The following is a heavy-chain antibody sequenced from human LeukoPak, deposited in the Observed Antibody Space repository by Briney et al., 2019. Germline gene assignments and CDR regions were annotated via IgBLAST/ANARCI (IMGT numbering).Heavy chain of an antibody. V-gene: IGHV1-24*01. CDR3: AKVKTRAAPDAFNI. CDR2: FDPEDGET. J-gene: IGHJ3*02. D-gene: IGHD2-15*01. CDR1: GYTLTELS. Sequence: ASVKGTFKVSGYTLTELSMHWVRQAPGKGLEWMGGFDPEDGETIYAQKFQGRVTMTEDTSTDTAYMELSSLRSEDTAVYYCAKVKTRAAPDAFNIWVDATMVSVSS.